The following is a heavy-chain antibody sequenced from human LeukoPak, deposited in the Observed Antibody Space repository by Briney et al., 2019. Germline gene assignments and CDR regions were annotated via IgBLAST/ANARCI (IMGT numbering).Heavy chain of an antibody. V-gene: IGHV3-30*18. J-gene: IGHJ6*02. D-gene: IGHD3-16*01. Sequence: GGSLRLSCAASGNYWMHWVRQAPGKGLEWVAVISYDGSNKYYADSVKGRFTISRDNSKNTLYLQMNSLRAEDTAVYYCAKDLVGMDVWGQGTTVTVSS. CDR1: GNYW. CDR3: AKDLVGMDV. CDR2: ISYDGSNK.